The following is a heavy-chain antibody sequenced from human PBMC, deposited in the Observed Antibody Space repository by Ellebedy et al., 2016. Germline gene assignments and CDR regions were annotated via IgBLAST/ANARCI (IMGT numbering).Heavy chain of an antibody. D-gene: IGHD3-10*01. CDR2: ISYDGSNK. Sequence: GESLKISCAASGFTFSRYAMHWVRQAPGKGLEWVAVISYDGSNKYYADSVKGRFTISRDNSNNTLYLQMNSLRAEDTAVYYCAKGADYYGSGLPDYWGQGTLVTVSS. V-gene: IGHV3-30*04. CDR3: AKGADYYGSGLPDY. CDR1: GFTFSRYA. J-gene: IGHJ4*02.